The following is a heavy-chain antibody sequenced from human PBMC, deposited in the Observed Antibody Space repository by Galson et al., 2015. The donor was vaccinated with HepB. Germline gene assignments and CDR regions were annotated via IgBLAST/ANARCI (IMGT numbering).Heavy chain of an antibody. D-gene: IGHD6-6*01. Sequence: SLRLSCAASGFTFSSYGMHWVRQAPGKGLEWVAVISYDGSNKYYADSVKGRFAISRDNSKNTVYLQMYSLTAEDTAIYYCARDNIAARPGWFGPWGQGTVVTVSS. CDR1: GFTFSSYG. CDR2: ISYDGSNK. J-gene: IGHJ5*02. CDR3: ARDNIAARPGWFGP. V-gene: IGHV3-30*03.